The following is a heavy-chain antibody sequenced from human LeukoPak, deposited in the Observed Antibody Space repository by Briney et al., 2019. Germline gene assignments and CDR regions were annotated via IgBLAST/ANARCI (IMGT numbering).Heavy chain of an antibody. CDR2: ISGSGTVT. CDR3: AKDTVAGIEGFVTLDY. D-gene: IGHD6-19*01. V-gene: IGHV3-48*03. Sequence: GGSLRLSCAGSGFSFSSYEMNWVRQAPGKGLEWISYISGSGTVTHYADSVEGRFIISRDNGRNSLYLQMNSLSGEDTAVYYCAKDTVAGIEGFVTLDYWGQGTLVTVSS. CDR1: GFSFSSYE. J-gene: IGHJ4*02.